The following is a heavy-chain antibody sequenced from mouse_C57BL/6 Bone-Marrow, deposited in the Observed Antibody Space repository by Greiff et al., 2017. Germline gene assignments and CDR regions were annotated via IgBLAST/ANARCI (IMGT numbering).Heavy chain of an antibody. V-gene: IGHV1-4*01. CDR1: GYTFTSYT. CDR2: INPSSGYT. D-gene: IGHD2-12*01. Sequence: QVQLLQSGAELARPGASVKLSCKASGYTFTSYTMHWVKQRPGQGLEWIGYINPSSGYTKYNQKFQDKATLTADKSSSTAYMQLSSLTSEDAAVYYCARCLYDVGFAYWGQGTLVTVSA. J-gene: IGHJ3*01. CDR3: ARCLYDVGFAY.